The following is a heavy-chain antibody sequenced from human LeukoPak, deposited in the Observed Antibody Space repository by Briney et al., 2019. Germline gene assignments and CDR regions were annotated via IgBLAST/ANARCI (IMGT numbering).Heavy chain of an antibody. J-gene: IGHJ4*02. Sequence: GGSLRLSCAASGFTVSTNHMSWVRQAPGKGLEWVSVIYSGGNTDYADSVKGRFTISRDNAKNSLYLQMNSLRDEDTAVYYCARDRGGYEFFDSWGQGILVTVSS. CDR3: ARDRGGYEFFDS. V-gene: IGHV3-53*01. CDR2: IYSGGNT. D-gene: IGHD5-12*01. CDR1: GFTVSTNH.